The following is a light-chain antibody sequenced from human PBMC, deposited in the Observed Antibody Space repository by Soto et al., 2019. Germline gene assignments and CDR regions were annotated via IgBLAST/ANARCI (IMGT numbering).Light chain of an antibody. Sequence: DIQMTQSPYSLSASVGDRVTISCRASETIATYLNWYQQKPGRVPEVLIYGASRLQRGVPSRFTSSGYGINFTLAINNLKPADFATFYWQPVYTYPHSCGQGTKVEV. CDR1: ETIATY. J-gene: IGKJ2*03. CDR3: QPVYTYPHS. CDR2: GAS. V-gene: IGKV1-39*01.